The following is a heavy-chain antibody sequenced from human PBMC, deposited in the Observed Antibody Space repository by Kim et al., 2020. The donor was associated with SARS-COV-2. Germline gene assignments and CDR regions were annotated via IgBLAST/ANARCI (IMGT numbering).Heavy chain of an antibody. Sequence: ASVKVSCKASGYTFTSYYMHWVRQAPGQGLEWMGIINPSGGSTSYAQKFQGRVTMTRDTSTSTVYMELSSLRSEDTAVYYCARAGRFWDSSGYSRGYYYGMDVWGQGTTVTVSS. D-gene: IGHD3-22*01. J-gene: IGHJ6*02. CDR3: ARAGRFWDSSGYSRGYYYGMDV. CDR2: INPSGGST. CDR1: GYTFTSYY. V-gene: IGHV1-46*01.